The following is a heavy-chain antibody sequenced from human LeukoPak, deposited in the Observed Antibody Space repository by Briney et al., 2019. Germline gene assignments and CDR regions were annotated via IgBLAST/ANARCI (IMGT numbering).Heavy chain of an antibody. V-gene: IGHV4-59*01. Sequence: PSETLSLTCSVSGGSISSYYWSWIRQPPGKALEWVGYIHYSGNTNYNPSLKSRITISLDTSRNLFSLRLTSVTATDTAVYYCARGGGPPSYFDYWGQGTLVSGSS. CDR3: ARGGGPPSYFDY. J-gene: IGHJ4*02. CDR2: IHYSGNT. CDR1: GGSISSYY. D-gene: IGHD3-16*01.